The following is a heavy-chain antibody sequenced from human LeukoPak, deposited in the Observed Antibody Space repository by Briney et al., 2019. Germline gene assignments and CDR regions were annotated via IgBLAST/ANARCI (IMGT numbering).Heavy chain of an antibody. D-gene: IGHD1-14*01. CDR2: VHPNSGNT. J-gene: IGHJ5*02. CDR3: ARGPRNDP. Sequence: GGSVKVSRQTFGYPFTPYENNWVGQAPGQGLEWMGWVHPNSGNTAYAQKFQGRVTMTRDTSISTAYMELSGLRSDDTAVYFCARGPRNDPWGQGTLVTVSS. V-gene: IGHV1-8*01. CDR1: GYPFTPYE.